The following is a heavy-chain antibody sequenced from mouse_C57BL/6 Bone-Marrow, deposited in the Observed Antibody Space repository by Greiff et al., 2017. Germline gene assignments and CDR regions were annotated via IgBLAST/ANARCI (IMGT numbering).Heavy chain of an antibody. V-gene: IGHV1-15*01. J-gene: IGHJ4*01. Sequence: QVQLQQSGAELVRPGASVTLSCKASGYTFTDYEMHWVKQTPVHGLEWIGAIDPETGGTAYNQKFKGKAILTADKSSSTAYMELRSLTSEDSAVYYCTRGDDYAMDYWGQGTSGTVSA. CDR2: IDPETGGT. CDR1: GYTFTDYE. CDR3: TRGDDYAMDY.